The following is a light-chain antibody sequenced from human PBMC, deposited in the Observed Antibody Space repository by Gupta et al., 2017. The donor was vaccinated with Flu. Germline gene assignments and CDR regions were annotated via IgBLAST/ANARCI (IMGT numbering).Light chain of an antibody. CDR2: SAS. CDR1: QTVGNS. J-gene: IGKJ3*01. Sequence: DIQVTQSPSSVSAYVGDRVIITCRASQTVGNSLAWYQQKPGNPPQLLVYSASTLYNGVSSRFSGLASETDFTLTITDLQPEDVGTYYCQQTRGLPRTFGPGTRV. V-gene: IGKV1-12*01. CDR3: QQTRGLPRT.